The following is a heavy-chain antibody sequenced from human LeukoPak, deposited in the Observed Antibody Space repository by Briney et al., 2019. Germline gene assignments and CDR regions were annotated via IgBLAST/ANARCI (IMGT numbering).Heavy chain of an antibody. CDR1: GGSFSRNA. V-gene: IGHV1-69*04. CDR3: ARIQAVGVPVAIDAYYSYGMDV. D-gene: IGHD2-2*02. CDR2: FIPILGIA. Sequence: EASVKVSCKASGGSFSRNAISWVRQAPGQGLEWMGRFIPILGIATYAQKFQGRVTITADRSTSTAYMELSGLRSEDTAVYYCARIQAVGVPVAIDAYYSYGMDVWGQGTAVTVSS. J-gene: IGHJ6*02.